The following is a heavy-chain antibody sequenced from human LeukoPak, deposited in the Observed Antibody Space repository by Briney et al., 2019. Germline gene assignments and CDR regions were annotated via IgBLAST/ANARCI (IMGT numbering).Heavy chain of an antibody. CDR2: ISYDGSNK. CDR1: GFTFSTYV. J-gene: IGHJ4*02. V-gene: IGHV3-30-3*01. Sequence: PGGSLRLSCAASGFTFSTYVLHWVRQAPGKGLQWVAVISYDGSNKYYADSVKGRFTISRDNSKNTLYLQMNSLRPEDTAVYHCARGGGEYTSGWYQFFDFWGQGTLVTVSS. D-gene: IGHD6-19*01. CDR3: ARGGGEYTSGWYQFFDF.